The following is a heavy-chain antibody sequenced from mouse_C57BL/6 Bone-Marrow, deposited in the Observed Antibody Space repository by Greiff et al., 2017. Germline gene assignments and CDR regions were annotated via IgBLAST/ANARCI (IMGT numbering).Heavy chain of an antibody. V-gene: IGHV1-55*01. CDR1: GYTFTSYW. J-gene: IGHJ1*03. D-gene: IGHD2-5*01. CDR3: ARPYYSNYCYFDV. CDR2: IYPGSGST. Sequence: QVQLQQPGAELVKPGASVKMSCKASGYTFTSYWINWVKQRPGQGLEWIGDIYPGSGSTNYHEKFKRKATLTVDTSSSTAYMQLSSLTSADSAVYYCARPYYSNYCYFDVWGTGTTVTVSS.